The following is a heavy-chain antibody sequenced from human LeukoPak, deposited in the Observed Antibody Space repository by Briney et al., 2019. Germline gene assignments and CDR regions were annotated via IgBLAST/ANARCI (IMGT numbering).Heavy chain of an antibody. D-gene: IGHD1-26*01. CDR1: GYTFTSYD. J-gene: IGHJ4*02. CDR3: ARNSGSYEELDY. V-gene: IGHV1-8*01. Sequence: ASVKVSCKASGYTFTSYDINWVRQATGQGPEWMGWMNPNSGNTGYAQKFQGRVTMTRNTSISTAYMELSSLRSEDTAVYYCARNSGSYEELDYWGQGTLVTVSS. CDR2: MNPNSGNT.